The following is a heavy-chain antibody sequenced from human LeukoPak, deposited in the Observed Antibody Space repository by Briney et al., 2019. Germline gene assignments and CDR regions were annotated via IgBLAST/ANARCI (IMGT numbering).Heavy chain of an antibody. CDR2: INHSGST. J-gene: IGHJ4*02. V-gene: IGHV4-34*01. Sequence: SETLSLTCAVYGGSFSGYYWSWIRQPPGKGLEWIGEINHSGSTNYNPSLKSRVTISVDTSKNQFSLKLSSVTAADTAVYYCARGRAYGDYVSMLDYWAREPWSPSPQ. CDR1: GGSFSGYY. D-gene: IGHD4-17*01. CDR3: ARGRAYGDYVSMLDY.